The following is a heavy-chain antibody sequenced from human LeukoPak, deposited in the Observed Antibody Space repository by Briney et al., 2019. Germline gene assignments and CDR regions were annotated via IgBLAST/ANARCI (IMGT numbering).Heavy chain of an antibody. D-gene: IGHD5-12*01. V-gene: IGHV4-59*01. J-gene: IGHJ5*02. CDR1: GGSISSYY. CDR2: IYYSGST. Sequence: KSSETLSLTCTVSGGSISSYYWSWIRQPPGKGLEWIGYIYYSGSTNYNPSLKSRVTISVDTSKNQFSLKLSSVTAADTAVYYCARDGLRDIRGIRSPYNWFDPWGQGTLVTVSS. CDR3: ARDGLRDIRGIRSPYNWFDP.